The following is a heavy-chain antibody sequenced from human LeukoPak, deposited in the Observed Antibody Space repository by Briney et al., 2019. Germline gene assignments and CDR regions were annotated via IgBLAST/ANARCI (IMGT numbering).Heavy chain of an antibody. J-gene: IGHJ5*02. Sequence: PSETLSLTCTVSGGSISSYYWSWIRPPPGEGLEWVGYIYYSGSTNYNPSLKGRVTISVDTSKNQFSLKLSSVTAADTAVYYCARGVRSSWANWFDPWGQGTLVTVSS. CDR1: GGSISSYY. CDR3: ARGVRSSWANWFDP. D-gene: IGHD6-13*01. V-gene: IGHV4-59*12. CDR2: IYYSGST.